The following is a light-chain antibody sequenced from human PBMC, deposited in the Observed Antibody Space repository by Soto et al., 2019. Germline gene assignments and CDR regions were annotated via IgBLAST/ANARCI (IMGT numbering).Light chain of an antibody. V-gene: IGKV3-20*01. CDR1: QSVSSSY. CDR3: QQYGRSPFT. Sequence: IVLTQSPGTLSLSPGERATLSCRASQSVSSSYLAWYQQKPGQAPSLLIYGASSRATGIPGRFSGSGSGTDLTLTISRLEPEDFAVYYCQQYGRSPFTFGPGTKVDIK. J-gene: IGKJ3*01. CDR2: GAS.